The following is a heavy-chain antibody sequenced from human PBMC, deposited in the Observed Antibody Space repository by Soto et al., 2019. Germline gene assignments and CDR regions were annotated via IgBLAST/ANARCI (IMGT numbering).Heavy chain of an antibody. CDR3: ARARFQLLHPYYYGMDV. CDR1: GGSISSYY. CDR2: IYYTEKT. Sequence: QVQLQQSGPGLVKPLETLSLTCTVSGGSISSYYWSWIRQPPGKGLDWIGYIYYTEKTNYNPSLKSRVTISVDTSKNQFSLKLRSVTAADTGVYFCARARFQLLHPYYYGMDVWGQGTAVTVSS. V-gene: IGHV4-59*01. J-gene: IGHJ6*02. D-gene: IGHD2-15*01.